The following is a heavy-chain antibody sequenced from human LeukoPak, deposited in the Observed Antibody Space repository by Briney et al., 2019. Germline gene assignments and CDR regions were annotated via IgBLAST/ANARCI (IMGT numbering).Heavy chain of an antibody. D-gene: IGHD3-22*01. CDR1: GYTFTSYA. Sequence: GASVRVSCKASGYTFTSYAMHWVRQAPGQRLEWMGWINAGNGNTKYSQKFQGRVTITRDTSASTAYMELSSLRSEDTAVYYCAKDRRVTYYYDSSGLPAGYWGQGTLVTVSS. CDR3: AKDRRVTYYYDSSGLPAGY. CDR2: INAGNGNT. J-gene: IGHJ4*02. V-gene: IGHV1-3*01.